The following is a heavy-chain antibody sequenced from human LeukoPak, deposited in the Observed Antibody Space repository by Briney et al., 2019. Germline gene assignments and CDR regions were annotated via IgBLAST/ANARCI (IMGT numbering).Heavy chain of an antibody. D-gene: IGHD2-2*02. CDR1: GGSISSGGYY. Sequence: SETLSLTCTVSGGSISSGGYYWSWIRQHPGKGLELIVYIYYSGSTYYNPSLKSRVTISVDTSKNQFSLKLSSVTAADTAVYYCARDCHCSSTGCYTRGWFDPWGQGTLVTVSS. CDR3: ARDCHCSSTGCYTRGWFDP. V-gene: IGHV4-31*03. CDR2: IYYSGST. J-gene: IGHJ5*02.